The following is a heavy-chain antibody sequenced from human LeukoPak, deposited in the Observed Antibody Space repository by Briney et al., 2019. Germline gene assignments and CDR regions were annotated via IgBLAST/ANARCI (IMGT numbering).Heavy chain of an antibody. V-gene: IGHV4-59*08. J-gene: IGHJ4*02. Sequence: PSETLSLTCTVSGGSISSYYWSWIRQSPGKGLEWIGYIYYSGSPNYNPSLKSRVTISVDTSKNQFSLKLSSVTAADTAVYYCARRHYDVLTGHSAHFDYWGQGTLVTVSP. CDR3: ARRHYDVLTGHSAHFDY. CDR1: GGSISSYY. D-gene: IGHD3-9*01. CDR2: IYYSGSP.